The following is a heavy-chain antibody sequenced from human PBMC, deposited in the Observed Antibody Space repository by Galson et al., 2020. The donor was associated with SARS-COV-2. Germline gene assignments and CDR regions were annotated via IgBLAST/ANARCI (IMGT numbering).Heavy chain of an antibody. CDR3: ARDPDYGGNRAFDY. J-gene: IGHJ4*02. CDR2: ISSSGSTI. CDR1: GFNFNNYG. Sequence: GGSLRLSCAASGFNFNNYGIHWVRQAPGKGLEWVSYISSSGSTIYYADSVKGRFTISRDNAKNSLYLQMNSLRAEDTAVYYCARDPDYGGNRAFDYWGQGTLVTVSS. D-gene: IGHD4-17*01. V-gene: IGHV3-48*04.